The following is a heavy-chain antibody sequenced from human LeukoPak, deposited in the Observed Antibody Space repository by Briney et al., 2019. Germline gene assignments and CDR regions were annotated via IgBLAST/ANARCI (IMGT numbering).Heavy chain of an antibody. J-gene: IGHJ4*02. Sequence: SETLSLTCAVYGGSFSGYYWSWIRQPPGKGLEWIGEINHSGSTNYNPSLKSRVTISVDTSKNQFSLKLSSVTAADTAVYYCARVEGLVDYWGQGTLVTVSS. CDR1: GGSFSGYY. CDR2: INHSGST. V-gene: IGHV4-34*01. D-gene: IGHD1-26*01. CDR3: ARVEGLVDY.